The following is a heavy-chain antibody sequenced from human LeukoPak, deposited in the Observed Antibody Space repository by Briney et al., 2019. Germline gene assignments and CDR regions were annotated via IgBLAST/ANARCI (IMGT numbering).Heavy chain of an antibody. J-gene: IGHJ4*02. Sequence: ASVKVSCKASGYTFSGHYMLWVRQAPGQGLEWMGWINPDSGGTNYAQKFQGRVTMTRDTSISTAYMELTRLTSDDTAVYYCARDGNFDYWGQGTLVAVSS. CDR1: GYTFSGHY. CDR3: ARDGNFDY. CDR2: INPDSGGT. V-gene: IGHV1-2*02.